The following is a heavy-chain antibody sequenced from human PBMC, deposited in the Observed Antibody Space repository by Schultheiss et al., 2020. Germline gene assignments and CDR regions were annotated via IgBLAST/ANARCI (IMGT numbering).Heavy chain of an antibody. CDR2: IYASGIT. CDR1: GASISGAYNS. Sequence: SETLSLTCTVSGASISGAYNSWTWIRQPAGKGLEWIGRIYASGITNYNPSLKSRVTISVDTSKNQFSLKLSSVTAADTAVYYCARLAIVGAKTSDYWGQGTLVTVSS. V-gene: IGHV4-61*02. D-gene: IGHD1-26*01. CDR3: ARLAIVGAKTSDY. J-gene: IGHJ4*02.